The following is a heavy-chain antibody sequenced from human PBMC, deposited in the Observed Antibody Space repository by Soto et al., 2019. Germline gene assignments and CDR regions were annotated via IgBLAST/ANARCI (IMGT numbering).Heavy chain of an antibody. CDR2: MNPNSGNT. CDR3: ARGRTNVIFGVVIRGYYYYGMDV. V-gene: IGHV1-8*01. J-gene: IGHJ6*02. Sequence: ASVKVSCKASGYTFTSYDINWVRQATGQGLEWMGWMNPNSGNTGYAQKFQGRVTMTRNTSISTAYMELGSLRSEDTAVYYCARGRTNVIFGVVIRGYYYYGMDVWGQGTTVTVSS. D-gene: IGHD3-3*01. CDR1: GYTFTSYD.